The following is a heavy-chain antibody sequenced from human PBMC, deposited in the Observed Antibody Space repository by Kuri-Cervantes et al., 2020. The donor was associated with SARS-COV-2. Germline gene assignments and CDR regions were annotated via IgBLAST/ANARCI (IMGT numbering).Heavy chain of an antibody. J-gene: IGHJ3*02. V-gene: IGHV4-39*07. D-gene: IGHD1-26*01. CDR3: ARALGWEPIFEAFDI. CDR2: IYYSGST. CDR1: GGSISSSSYY. Sequence: ESLKISCTVSGGSISSSSYYWGWIRQPPGKGLEWIGSIYYSGSTYYNPSLKSRVTISVDTSKNQFSLKLSSVTPEDTAVYYCARALGWEPIFEAFDIWGQGTMVTVSS.